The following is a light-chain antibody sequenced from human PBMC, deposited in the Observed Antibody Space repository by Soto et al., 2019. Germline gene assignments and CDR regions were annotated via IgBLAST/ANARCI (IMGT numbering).Light chain of an antibody. J-gene: IGKJ5*01. CDR1: QSLLDSDGKTY. Sequence: DIVMTQTPLSLSVTPGQPASISCKSSQSLLDSDGKTYLYWYLQKPGQPPQLLIFEVSKRFSGVPDRFSGSGSGTLFTLEISRVETEDVGVFHCMQSTQLPITFDQGTRLDIK. CDR2: EVS. CDR3: MQSTQLPIT. V-gene: IGKV2D-29*01.